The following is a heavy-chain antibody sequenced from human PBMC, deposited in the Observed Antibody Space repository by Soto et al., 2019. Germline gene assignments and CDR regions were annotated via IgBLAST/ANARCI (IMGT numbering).Heavy chain of an antibody. V-gene: IGHV4-39*01. CDR3: ARTTGYYMITFGGVIQNWFDP. Sequence: QLQLQESGPGLVKPSETLSLTCTVSGGSISSSSYYWGWIRQPPGKGLEWIGSIYYSGSTYYNPSLKSRVTISVDTSKNQFSLKLSSVTAADTAVYYCARTTGYYMITFGGVIQNWFDPWGQGTLVTVSS. CDR2: IYYSGST. CDR1: GGSISSSSYY. D-gene: IGHD3-16*01. J-gene: IGHJ5*02.